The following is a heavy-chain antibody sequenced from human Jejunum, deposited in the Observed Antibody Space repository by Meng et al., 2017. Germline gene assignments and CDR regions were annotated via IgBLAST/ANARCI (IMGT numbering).Heavy chain of an antibody. CDR3: ARQGRPGGGSGPTFDY. CDR2: INPNSGDT. CDR1: GYTFIDHF. J-gene: IGHJ4*02. D-gene: IGHD3-10*01. Sequence: QVPRVQSGAEVKTPGASVKVSCKASGYTFIDHFRHWVRQAPGQGLEWMGRINPNSGDTDLAQKFLDRVTMTRDTSITTAYMELSSLTSDDTAVYFCARQGRPGGGSGPTFDYWGQGSLVTVSS. V-gene: IGHV1-2*06.